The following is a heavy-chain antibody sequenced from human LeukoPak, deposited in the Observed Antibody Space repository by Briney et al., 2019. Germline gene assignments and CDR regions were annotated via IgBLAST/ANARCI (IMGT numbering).Heavy chain of an antibody. Sequence: GGSLRLSCAASGFTFSSYEMNWVRQAPGKGLEWVSAISGSGGSTYYAVSVKGRFTISRDNSNNTLYLQMNSLRADDTAVYYCAKDPYTSRYNWFDPWGQGTLVTVSS. J-gene: IGHJ5*02. D-gene: IGHD6-13*01. CDR3: AKDPYTSRYNWFDP. CDR2: ISGSGGST. V-gene: IGHV3-23*01. CDR1: GFTFSSYE.